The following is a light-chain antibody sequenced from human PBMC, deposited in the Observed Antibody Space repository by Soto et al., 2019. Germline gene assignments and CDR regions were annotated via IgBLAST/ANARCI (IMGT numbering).Light chain of an antibody. V-gene: IGKV3-20*01. J-gene: IGKJ5*01. CDR3: QQYGSSPPIT. CDR1: QSVSSSY. CDR2: GAS. Sequence: EIVLTQSPGTLSLSPGERATLPCRASQSVSSSYLAWYQQKPGQAPRLLIYGASSRATGIPDRLSGSGSGTDFTLTISRLEPEDFAVYSCQQYGSSPPITFGHGTRLEIK.